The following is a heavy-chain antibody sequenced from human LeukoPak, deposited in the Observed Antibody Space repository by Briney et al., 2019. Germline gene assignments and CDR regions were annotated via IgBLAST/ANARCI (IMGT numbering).Heavy chain of an antibody. V-gene: IGHV4-39*01. D-gene: IGHD3-9*01. CDR2: IYDTGST. CDR3: ARQNHDIGTNWFDP. J-gene: IGHJ5*02. Sequence: SETLSLTCSVSGDSIRSVHYYWGWIRQPPGRGLEWIGSIYDTGSTYYNPSLKSRVTIFVDTSKNQFSLRLTSVTAPDTAMYYCARQNHDIGTNWFDPWGQGTLVTVSS. CDR1: GDSIRSVHYY.